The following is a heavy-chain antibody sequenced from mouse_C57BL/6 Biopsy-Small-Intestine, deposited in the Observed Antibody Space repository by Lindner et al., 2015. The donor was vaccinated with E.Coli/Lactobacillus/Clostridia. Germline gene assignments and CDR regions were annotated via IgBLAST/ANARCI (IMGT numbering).Heavy chain of an antibody. CDR1: GYTFTDYN. V-gene: IGHV1-18*01. CDR3: ARRGVYYSYYSYDVGAMDY. J-gene: IGHJ4*01. CDR2: IYPNNGGT. Sequence: VQLQESGPELVKPGASVKISCKASGYTFTDYNMDWVKQSHGKSLEWIGYIYPNNGGTDYNQKFKSKATLTVDKSSSTAYMELHSLTSEDSAVYYCARRGVYYSYYSYDVGAMDYWGQGTSVTVSS. D-gene: IGHD2-12*01.